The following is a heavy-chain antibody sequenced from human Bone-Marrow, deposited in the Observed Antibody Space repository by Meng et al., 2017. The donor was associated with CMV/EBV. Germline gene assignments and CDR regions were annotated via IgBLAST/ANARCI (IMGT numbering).Heavy chain of an antibody. CDR3: ASGGYSGSYRDY. Sequence: GESLKISCAASGFLFSNYEMHWVRQAPGKGLEWVASIHYDESNKYYADSVRGRFTISRENSKNTLYLQMNNLRAEDTAVYYCASGGYSGSYRDYWGQGTLVTVSS. CDR2: IHYDESNK. J-gene: IGHJ4*02. V-gene: IGHV3-30*02. D-gene: IGHD1-26*01. CDR1: GFLFSNYE.